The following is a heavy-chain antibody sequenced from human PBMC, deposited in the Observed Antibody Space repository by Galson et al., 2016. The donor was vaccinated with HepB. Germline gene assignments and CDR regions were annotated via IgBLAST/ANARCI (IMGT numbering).Heavy chain of an antibody. CDR2: VKSDSSGGTT. J-gene: IGHJ3*01. D-gene: IGHD1-7*01. V-gene: IGHV3-15*01. CDR3: TEGYLSATNYRGDDAFDV. CDR1: GFTFSSYA. Sequence: SLRLSCAASGFTFSSYAKSWVRQAPGKGLEWVGRVKSDSSGGTTRYAAPVEGRFIISRDDSRNTFFLHMSSLRTEDTALYYCTEGYLSATNYRGDDAFDVWGRGTMVIVSS.